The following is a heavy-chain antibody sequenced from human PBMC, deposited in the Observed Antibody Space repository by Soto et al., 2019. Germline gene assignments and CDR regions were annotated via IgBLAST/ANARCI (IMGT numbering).Heavy chain of an antibody. D-gene: IGHD3-22*01. Sequence: GASVKVSCKASGGTFSSYAISWVRQAPGQGLEWMGGIIPIFGTANYAQKFQGRVTITADESTSTAYMELSSLRSEDTAVYYCARSPYYYDSSGYPNYYYYYGMDVWGQGTTVTVSS. CDR2: IIPIFGTA. CDR1: GGTFSSYA. V-gene: IGHV1-69*13. J-gene: IGHJ6*02. CDR3: ARSPYYYDSSGYPNYYYYYGMDV.